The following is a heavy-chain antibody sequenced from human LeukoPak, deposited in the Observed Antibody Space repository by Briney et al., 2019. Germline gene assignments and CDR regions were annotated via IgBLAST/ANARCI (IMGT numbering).Heavy chain of an antibody. CDR2: ISSSSIYI. J-gene: IGHJ6*04. CDR1: GFTFSSYS. Sequence: GPLRLSCAASGFTFSSYSINWGRRAPGKGLEWFSSISSSSIYIYYEDSVNGRFTISRDNAKNSLYLQMNSLRAEDTAVYYCAREFRDYDSSGPRLDVWGKGTTVTVPS. V-gene: IGHV3-21*01. CDR3: AREFRDYDSSGPRLDV. D-gene: IGHD3-22*01.